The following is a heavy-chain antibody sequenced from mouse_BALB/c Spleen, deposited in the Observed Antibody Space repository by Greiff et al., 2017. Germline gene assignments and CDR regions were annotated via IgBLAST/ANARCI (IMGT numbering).Heavy chain of an antibody. D-gene: IGHD4-1*01. CDR2: INPYNGAT. Sequence: EVKLMESGPELVKPGASVKISCKASGYSFTGYYMHWVKQSHVKSLEWIGRINPYNGATSYNQNFKDKASLTVDKSSSTAYMELHSLTSEDSAVYYCARFNWDYYAMDYWGQGTSVTVSS. CDR3: ARFNWDYYAMDY. V-gene: IGHV1-31*01. CDR1: GYSFTGYY. J-gene: IGHJ4*01.